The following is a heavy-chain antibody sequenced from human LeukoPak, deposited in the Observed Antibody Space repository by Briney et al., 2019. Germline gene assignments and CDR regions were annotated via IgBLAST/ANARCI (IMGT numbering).Heavy chain of an antibody. D-gene: IGHD1-26*01. CDR3: AIGSGVGATKSNWFDP. J-gene: IGHJ5*02. CDR2: INHSGST. V-gene: IGHV4-34*01. CDR1: GGSFSSYY. Sequence: PSETLSLTCAVYGGSFSSYYWSWIRQPPGKGLEWIGEINHSGSTNYNPSLKSRVTISVDTSKNQFSLKLSSVTAADTAVYYCAIGSGVGATKSNWFDPWGQGTLVTVSS.